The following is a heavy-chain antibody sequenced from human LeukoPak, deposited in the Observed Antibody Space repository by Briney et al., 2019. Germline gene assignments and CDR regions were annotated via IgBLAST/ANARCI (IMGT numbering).Heavy chain of an antibody. CDR3: ARIYLKMASAS. J-gene: IGHJ5*02. V-gene: IGHV3-7*01. Sequence: GGSLRLSCAASGFSFSGYWMSWVRQAPGKGLEWVANIKEDGSEKYYVDSVKGRFTISRDNAKNSVSLQMNSLRAEDTAVYYYARIYLKMASASWGQGTLVTVSS. CDR1: GFSFSGYW. D-gene: IGHD2-8*01. CDR2: IKEDGSEK.